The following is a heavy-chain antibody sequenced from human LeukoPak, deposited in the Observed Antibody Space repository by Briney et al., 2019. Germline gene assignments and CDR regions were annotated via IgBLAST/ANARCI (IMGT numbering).Heavy chain of an antibody. Sequence: GGSLRLSCAASGFTFDDYAMHWVRQAPGKGLEWVSGISWNSGSIGYADSVKGRFTISRDNAKNSLYLQMNSPRAEDTALYYXXXDTSLVAAAPIDYWGQGTLVTVAS. CDR3: XXDTSLVAAAPIDY. D-gene: IGHD2-2*02. CDR2: ISWNSGSI. J-gene: IGHJ4*02. V-gene: IGHV3-9*01. CDR1: GFTFDDYA.